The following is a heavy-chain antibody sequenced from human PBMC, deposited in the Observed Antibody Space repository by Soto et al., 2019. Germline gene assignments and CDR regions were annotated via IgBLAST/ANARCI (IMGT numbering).Heavy chain of an antibody. CDR3: TTGVADATKA. CDR1: GFTFTNAW. Sequence: GGSLRLSCAASGFTFTNAWMNWVRQAPGKGLEWVGRIKSKTDGGTTDYAAPVKGRFTVSRDDSKNTLYLQMNSLKTEDTALAERTTGVADATKAWGQGTLVTVSS. CDR2: IKSKTDGGTT. J-gene: IGHJ5*02. D-gene: IGHD2-15*01. V-gene: IGHV3-15*07.